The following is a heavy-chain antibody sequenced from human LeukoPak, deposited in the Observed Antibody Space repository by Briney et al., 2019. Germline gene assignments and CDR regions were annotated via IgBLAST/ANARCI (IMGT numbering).Heavy chain of an antibody. Sequence: GGSLRLSCAASAFTFSISPMSWVRQAPGKGLEWVSIISAGGETTYYADSVKGRFTFSRDNSKNTLYLQMNSLRAEDTAVYYCAKSRGIYDNSGWRTFDYWGQGTLVTVSS. CDR3: AKSRGIYDNSGWRTFDY. J-gene: IGHJ4*02. CDR2: ISAGGETT. V-gene: IGHV3-23*01. CDR1: AFTFSISP. D-gene: IGHD5-12*01.